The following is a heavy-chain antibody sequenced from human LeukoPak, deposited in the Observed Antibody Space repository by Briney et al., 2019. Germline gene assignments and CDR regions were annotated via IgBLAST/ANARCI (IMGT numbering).Heavy chain of an antibody. Sequence: SETLSLTCAVYGGSFSGYYWSWIRQPPGKGLEWIGEINHSGSTNYNPSLKSRVTISVDTSKNQFSLKLSSVTAADTAVYYCARRVVRGVITYYYYYMDVWGKGTTVTISS. J-gene: IGHJ6*03. V-gene: IGHV4-34*01. CDR2: INHSGST. CDR3: ARRVVRGVITYYYYYMDV. CDR1: GGSFSGYY. D-gene: IGHD3-10*01.